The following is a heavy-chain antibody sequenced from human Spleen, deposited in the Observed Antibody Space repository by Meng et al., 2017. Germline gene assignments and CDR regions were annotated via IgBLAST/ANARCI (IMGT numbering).Heavy chain of an antibody. V-gene: IGHV3-7*01. J-gene: IGHJ5*02. Sequence: GESLKISCTASGFSFSSYWMTWVRQAPGKGPEWVANIKQDGTEKYYVDSVKGRFTISRDNAKNSLSLLMNSLRAEDTAVYYCARQWGSGTYPWGQGTLVTVSS. D-gene: IGHD1-26*01. CDR2: IKQDGTEK. CDR3: ARQWGSGTYP. CDR1: GFSFSSYW.